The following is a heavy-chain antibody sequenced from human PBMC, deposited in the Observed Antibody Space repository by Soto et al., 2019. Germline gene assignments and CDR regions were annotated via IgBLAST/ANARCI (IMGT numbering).Heavy chain of an antibody. J-gene: IGHJ4*02. CDR3: AKGPTAGR. V-gene: IGHV3-23*01. CDR2: ISGGGDST. CDR1: GFTISNSA. Sequence: EVQLSESGGGLVQPGGSLRLSCAASGFTISNSAMNWVRQAPGKGLEWVSVISGGGDSTYYADSVKGRFTISRDNSKNTLYLQMNSLRAQDTAVYYCAKGPTAGRWGQGTLVTVSS.